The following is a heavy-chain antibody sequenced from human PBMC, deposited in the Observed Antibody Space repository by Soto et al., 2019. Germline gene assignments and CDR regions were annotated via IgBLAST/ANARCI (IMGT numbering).Heavy chain of an antibody. CDR3: ARVPDR. CDR1: GGSISSGGYS. CDR2: IYHSGST. V-gene: IGHV4-30-2*01. D-gene: IGHD2-2*01. J-gene: IGHJ5*02. Sequence: SETLSLSCAGSGGSISSGGYSWSWIRQPPGKGLEWIGYIYHSGSTYYNPSLKSRVTISVDRSKNQFSLKLSSVTAADTAVYYCARVPDRWGQGTLVTVS.